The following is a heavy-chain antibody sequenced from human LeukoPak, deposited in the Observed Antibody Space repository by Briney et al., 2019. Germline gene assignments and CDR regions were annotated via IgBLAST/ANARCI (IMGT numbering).Heavy chain of an antibody. Sequence: SETLSLTCTVSGGSISSSSYYWGWIRQPPGKGLEWIGGIYYSGSTYYNPSLKSRVTISVDTSKNQFSLKLSSVTAADTAVYYCARQYYYDSSGYYLDWFDPWGQGTLVTVSS. CDR1: GGSISSSSYY. J-gene: IGHJ5*02. CDR3: ARQYYYDSSGYYLDWFDP. CDR2: IYYSGST. D-gene: IGHD3-22*01. V-gene: IGHV4-39*01.